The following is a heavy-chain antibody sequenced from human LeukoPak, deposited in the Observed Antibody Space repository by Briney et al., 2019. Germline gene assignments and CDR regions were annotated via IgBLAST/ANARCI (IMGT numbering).Heavy chain of an antibody. V-gene: IGHV1-69*01. CDR2: IIPIFGTT. J-gene: IGHJ6*03. D-gene: IGHD2-15*01. CDR1: GGTFSSYA. CDR3: ARGSPRDYYMDV. Sequence: SVKVSCKASGGTFSSYAISWVRQAPGQGLEWMGGIIPIFGTTNYARKFQGRVTITADESTNTTYMELSSLRSEDTAVYYCARGSPRDYYMDVWGKGTTVTVSS.